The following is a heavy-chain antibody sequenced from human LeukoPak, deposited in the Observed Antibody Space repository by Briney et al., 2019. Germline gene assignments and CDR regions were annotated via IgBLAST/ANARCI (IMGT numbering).Heavy chain of an antibody. V-gene: IGHV1-18*01. D-gene: IGHD3-22*01. Sequence: ASVKLSCKAADYAVTSYGNSWMRQAPGQGLEWMGRISGYNGNTNNDHKLQGSVTMTTDTSTSTAYMELRSLRSDDTAVYYCARVSRDPHERPNNYYEDYWGQGTLVTVSS. CDR3: ARVSRDPHERPNNYYEDY. CDR1: DYAVTSYG. CDR2: ISGYNGNT. J-gene: IGHJ4*02.